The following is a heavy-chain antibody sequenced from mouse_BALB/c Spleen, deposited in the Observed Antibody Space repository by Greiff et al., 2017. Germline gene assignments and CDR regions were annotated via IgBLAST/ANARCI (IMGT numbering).Heavy chain of an antibody. V-gene: IGHV2-4-1*01. J-gene: IGHJ1*01. D-gene: IGHD2-2*01. Sequence: QVQLKQSGPGLVQPSQSLSITCTVSGFSLTSYGVHWVRQSPGKGLEWLGVIWSGGSTDYNAAFISRLSISKDNSKSQVFFKMNSLQADDTAIYYCARNAYDILYGYNWYFDVWGAGTTVTVSS. CDR2: IWSGGST. CDR1: GFSLTSYG. CDR3: ARNAYDILYGYNWYFDV.